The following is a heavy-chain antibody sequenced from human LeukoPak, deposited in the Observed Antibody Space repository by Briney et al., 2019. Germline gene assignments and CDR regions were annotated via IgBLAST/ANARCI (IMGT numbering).Heavy chain of an antibody. J-gene: IGHJ6*02. Sequence: GGSLRLSCEASGFIFSDYWMTWVRQAPGKGLEWVANIKYDGSEKYCVDSLKGRFTIARDNAKNSLYLEMNSLRAEDTAVYYCARVRKEKYYYGMDVWGQGTTVTVSS. V-gene: IGHV3-7*03. CDR1: GFIFSDYW. CDR3: ARVRKEKYYYGMDV. CDR2: IKYDGSEK.